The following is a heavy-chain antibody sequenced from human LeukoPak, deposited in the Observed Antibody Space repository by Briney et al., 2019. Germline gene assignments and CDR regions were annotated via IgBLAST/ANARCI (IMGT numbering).Heavy chain of an antibody. Sequence: PGGSLRLSCAASGFSVSGHYMSWVRQAPGEGLEWVSLIYTSGTTTYADSVKGRFTISRDPSKNTLFLQMNRLRVEDTAVYYCARDKPGFLEGDMDVWGIGTTVTVS. CDR2: IYTSGTT. CDR3: ARDKPGFLEGDMDV. V-gene: IGHV3-53*01. CDR1: GFSVSGHY. D-gene: IGHD3-3*01. J-gene: IGHJ6*03.